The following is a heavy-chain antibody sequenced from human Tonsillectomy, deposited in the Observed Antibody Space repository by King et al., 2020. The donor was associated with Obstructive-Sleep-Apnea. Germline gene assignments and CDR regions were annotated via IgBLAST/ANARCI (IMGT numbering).Heavy chain of an antibody. V-gene: IGHV3-9*01. CDR3: AKDRGSGWYGRASIHDY. D-gene: IGHD6-19*01. CDR1: GFTFDDYA. J-gene: IGHJ4*02. Sequence: VQLVESGGGLVQPGRSLRLSCAASGFTFDDYAMHWVRQAPGKGLEWVSGISWNSGSIGYADSVKGRFTISRDNAKNSLYLQMNSLRTEDTTLYYCAKDRGSGWYGRASIHDYWGQGTLVTVSS. CDR2: ISWNSGSI.